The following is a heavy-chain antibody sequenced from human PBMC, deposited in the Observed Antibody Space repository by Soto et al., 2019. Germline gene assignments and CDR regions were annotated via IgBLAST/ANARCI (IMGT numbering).Heavy chain of an antibody. D-gene: IGHD3-16*01. J-gene: IGHJ4*02. CDR3: AKEGGTLGTSASYGFDY. CDR1: GFSFSSYG. CDR2: VSNEGSIQ. Sequence: LRLSCAASGFSFSSYGIHWVRQAPGKGLEWVAVVSNEGSIQYYADSVKGRFTISRDNSENTVFLQMNSLRSEDTAVYYCAKEGGTLGTSASYGFDYWGQGSRVTVSS. V-gene: IGHV3-30*18.